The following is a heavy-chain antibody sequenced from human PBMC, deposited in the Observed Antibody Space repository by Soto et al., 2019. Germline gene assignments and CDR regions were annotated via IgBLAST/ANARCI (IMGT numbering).Heavy chain of an antibody. D-gene: IGHD1-20*01. CDR2: IYYSGST. V-gene: IGHV4-59*12. Sequence: PSETLSLTCTVSGGSISSYYWSWIRQPPGKGLEWIGYIYYSGSTNYNPSLKSRVTISVDTSKNQFSLKLSSVTAADTAVYYCAREAYNWNWLDPWGQGTLVTVSS. CDR3: AREAYNWNWLDP. J-gene: IGHJ5*02. CDR1: GGSISSYY.